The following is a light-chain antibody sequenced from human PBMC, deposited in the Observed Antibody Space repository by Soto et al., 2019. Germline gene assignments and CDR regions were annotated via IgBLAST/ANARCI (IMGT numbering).Light chain of an antibody. V-gene: IGLV2-8*01. Sequence: QSALTQPPSASGFPGQSVTISCTGTSSDVGYYDYVSWYQQHPGKDPKLVIYEVTKRPSGVPDRVSASKSGNTASLTVSGLRAEDEADYYCSSYAGSNNFVFGSGTKVTVL. CDR3: SSYAGSNNFV. CDR2: EVT. J-gene: IGLJ1*01. CDR1: SSDVGYYDY.